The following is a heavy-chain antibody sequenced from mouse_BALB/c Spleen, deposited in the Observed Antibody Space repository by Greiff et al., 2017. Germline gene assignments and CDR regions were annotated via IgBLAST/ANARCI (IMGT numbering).Heavy chain of an antibody. J-gene: IGHJ4*01. CDR2: ISSGGSYT. V-gene: IGHV5-6*02. D-gene: IGHD2-1*01. Sequence: EVKVIESGGDLVKPGGSLKLSCAASGFTFSSYGMSWVRQTPDKRLEWVATISSGGSYTYYPDSVKGRFTISRDNAKNTLYLQMSSLKSEDTAMYYCARRGGNYEAMDYWGQGTSVTVSS. CDR3: ARRGGNYEAMDY. CDR1: GFTFSSYG.